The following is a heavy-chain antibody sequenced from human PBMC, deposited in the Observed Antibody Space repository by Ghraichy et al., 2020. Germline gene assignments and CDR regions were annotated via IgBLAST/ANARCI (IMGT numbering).Heavy chain of an antibody. CDR2: IIPIFGTT. Sequence: SVKVSCKASGGTFSSYAISWVRQAPGQGLEWMGGIIPIFGTTNYAQKFQGRVTITADESTSTAYMELSSLRSEDTAVYYCARADVDTAMVRYWGQGTLVTVSS. CDR3: ARADVDTAMVRY. D-gene: IGHD5-18*01. V-gene: IGHV1-69*13. J-gene: IGHJ4*02. CDR1: GGTFSSYA.